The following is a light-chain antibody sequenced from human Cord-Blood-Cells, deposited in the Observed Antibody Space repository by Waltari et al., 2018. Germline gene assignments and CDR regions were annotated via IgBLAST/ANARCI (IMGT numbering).Light chain of an antibody. Sequence: DIQMTQSTSSLSASVGDRVTITCRASQSISSYLNWYQQKPGKAPKLLIYAASRLRSGVPSGFSGSGSGTEFTLTISSLQPEDFATYYCQQSYSTPVTFGPGTKVDIK. CDR2: AAS. CDR1: QSISSY. CDR3: QQSYSTPVT. J-gene: IGKJ3*01. V-gene: IGKV1-39*01.